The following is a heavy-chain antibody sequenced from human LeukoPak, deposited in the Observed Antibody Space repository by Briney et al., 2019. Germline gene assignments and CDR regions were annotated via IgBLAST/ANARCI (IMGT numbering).Heavy chain of an antibody. CDR1: GGSISSSSYY. CDR2: IYYSGST. D-gene: IGHD5-24*01. V-gene: IGHV4-39*07. CDR3: VRSNYLNFDY. J-gene: IGHJ4*01. Sequence: SETLSLTCTVSGGSISSSSYYWGWIRQPPGKGLEWIGSIYYSGSTYYNPSLKSRVTISVDTSKNQFSLKLSSVTAADTAVYYCVRSNYLNFDYWGHGTLVTVSS.